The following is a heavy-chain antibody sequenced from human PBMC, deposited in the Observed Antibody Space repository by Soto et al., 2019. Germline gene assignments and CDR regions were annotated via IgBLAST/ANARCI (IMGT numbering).Heavy chain of an antibody. V-gene: IGHV5-10-1*01. CDR1: GYSFTSYW. CDR2: IDPSDSYT. D-gene: IGHD2-15*01. J-gene: IGHJ6*02. Sequence: GESLKISCKGSGYSFTSYWISWVRQMPGKGLEWMGRIDPSDSYTIYSPSFQGHVTISADKSISAAYLQWSSLKASDTAMYYCATRWYDEKARMTVWGQRTTVTVSS. CDR3: ATRWYDEKARMTV.